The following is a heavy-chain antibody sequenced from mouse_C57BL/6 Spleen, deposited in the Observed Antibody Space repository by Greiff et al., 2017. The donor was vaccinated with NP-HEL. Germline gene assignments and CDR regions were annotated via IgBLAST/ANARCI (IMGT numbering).Heavy chain of an antibody. Sequence: QVQLQQSGAELARPGASVKLSCKASGYTFTSYGISWVKQRTGQGLEWIGEIYPRSGNTYYNEKFKGKATLTADKSSSTAYMELRSLTSEDSAVYFCARLAITTVVARDAMDYWGQGTSVTVSS. D-gene: IGHD1-1*01. CDR2: IYPRSGNT. V-gene: IGHV1-81*01. J-gene: IGHJ4*01. CDR3: ARLAITTVVARDAMDY. CDR1: GYTFTSYG.